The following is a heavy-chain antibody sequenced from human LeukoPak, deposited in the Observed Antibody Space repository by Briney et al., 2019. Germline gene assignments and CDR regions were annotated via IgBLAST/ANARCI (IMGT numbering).Heavy chain of an antibody. CDR3: ARVEMATMNFDY. J-gene: IGHJ4*02. CDR2: IYSGGST. V-gene: IGHV3-53*01. Sequence: PGGSLRLSCAASGFTVSSNYMSWVRQAPGKGLEWASVIYSGGSTYYADSVKGRFTISRDNSKNTLYLQMNSLRAEDTAVYYCARVEMATMNFDYWGQGTLVTVSS. CDR1: GFTVSSNY. D-gene: IGHD5-24*01.